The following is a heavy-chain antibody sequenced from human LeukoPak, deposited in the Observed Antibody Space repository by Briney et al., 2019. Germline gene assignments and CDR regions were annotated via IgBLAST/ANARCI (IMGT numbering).Heavy chain of an antibody. CDR3: ARDRVFIAAAGMGPTYYFDY. J-gene: IGHJ4*02. D-gene: IGHD6-13*01. CDR1: GGSISGYY. Sequence: TPSETLSLTCTVSGGSISGYYWSWIRQPPGKGLEWIGEINHSGSTKYNPSLKSRVTISVDTSKNQFSLKLRSVTAADTAVYYCARDRVFIAAAGMGPTYYFDYWGQGTLVTVSS. V-gene: IGHV4-34*01. CDR2: INHSGST.